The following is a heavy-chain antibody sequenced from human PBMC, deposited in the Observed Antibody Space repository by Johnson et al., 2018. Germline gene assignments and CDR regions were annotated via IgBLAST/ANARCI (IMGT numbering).Heavy chain of an antibody. D-gene: IGHD3-16*01. V-gene: IGHV3-74*01. CDR2: INNAGSDT. J-gene: IGHJ3*01. Sequence: VQLQESGGGLVQPGGSXRLSCEASGFTFNMYWMHWVRQVPGKGLVWVSRINNAGSDTIYADSVKGRFTISRDNAKNTFYLQMPTLTGEDTAVYFCARGGPNHGFDFWGQGTMVTVSS. CDR1: GFTFNMYW. CDR3: ARGGPNHGFDF.